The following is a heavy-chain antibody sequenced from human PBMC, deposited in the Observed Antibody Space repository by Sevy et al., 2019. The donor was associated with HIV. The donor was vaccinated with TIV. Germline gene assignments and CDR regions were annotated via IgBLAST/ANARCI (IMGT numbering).Heavy chain of an antibody. CDR1: GFTVSSNY. CDR3: ARDLSIAADDAFDI. V-gene: IGHV3-53*01. Sequence: GGSLRLSCAASGFTVSSNYMSWVRQAPGKGLEWVSVIYSGGSIYYADSVKGRFTISRDNSKNTLYLQMNSLRAEDTAVYYCARDLSIAADDAFDIWGQGTMVTVSS. J-gene: IGHJ3*02. D-gene: IGHD6-6*01. CDR2: IYSGGSI.